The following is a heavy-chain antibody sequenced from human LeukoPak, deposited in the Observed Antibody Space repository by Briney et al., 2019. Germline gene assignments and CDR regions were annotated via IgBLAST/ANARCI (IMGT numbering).Heavy chain of an antibody. V-gene: IGHV3-11*04. CDR1: GGSFSGYY. D-gene: IGHD1-26*01. CDR3: ARVKGSYSFDY. J-gene: IGHJ4*02. CDR2: ISNSGTNV. Sequence: LSLTCAVYGGSFSGYYWSWIRQPPGKGLEWISYISNSGTNVCYADSVKGRFTISRDNAKNSLYLQMNSLRAEDTAVYYCARVKGSYSFDYWGQGTLVTVSS.